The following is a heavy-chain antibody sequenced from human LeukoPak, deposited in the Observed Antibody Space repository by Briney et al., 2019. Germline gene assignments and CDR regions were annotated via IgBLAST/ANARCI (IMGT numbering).Heavy chain of an antibody. CDR3: ARDLPITMVRGVGYYYGMDV. CDR2: IIPIFGTA. V-gene: IGHV1-69*06. D-gene: IGHD3-10*01. J-gene: IGHJ6*04. CDR1: GGTFSSYA. Sequence: GASVKVSCKASGGTFSSYAISWVRQAPGQRLEWMGGIIPIFGTANYAQKFQGRVTITADKSTSTAYMELSSLRSEDTAVYYCARDLPITMVRGVGYYYGMDVWGKGTTVTVSS.